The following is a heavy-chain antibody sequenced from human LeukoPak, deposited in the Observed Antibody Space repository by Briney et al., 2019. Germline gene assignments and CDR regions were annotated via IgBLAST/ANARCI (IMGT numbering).Heavy chain of an antibody. CDR1: GFTFSSYA. CDR3: AKDADFGVVITSNFDY. J-gene: IGHJ4*02. D-gene: IGHD3-3*01. Sequence: GGSLRLSCAASGFTFSSYAMSWVRQAPGKGLEWVSAISGSGGSTYYADSVKGRFTISRDNPKNTLYLQMNSLRAEDTAVYYCAKDADFGVVITSNFDYWGQGTLVTVSS. CDR2: ISGSGGST. V-gene: IGHV3-23*01.